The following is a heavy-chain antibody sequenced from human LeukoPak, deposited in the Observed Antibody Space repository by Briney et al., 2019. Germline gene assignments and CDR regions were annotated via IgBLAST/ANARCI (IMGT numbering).Heavy chain of an antibody. CDR2: IYYSGST. CDR1: GGSISSSSYY. CDR3: ARDLRYPDY. V-gene: IGHV4-39*07. J-gene: IGHJ4*02. Sequence: PSETLSLTCTVSGGSISSSSYYWSWIRQPPGKGLEWIGSIYYSGSTYYNPSLKSRVTISVDTSKNQFSLKLSSVTAADTAVYYCARDLRYPDYWGQGTLVTVSS. D-gene: IGHD1-14*01.